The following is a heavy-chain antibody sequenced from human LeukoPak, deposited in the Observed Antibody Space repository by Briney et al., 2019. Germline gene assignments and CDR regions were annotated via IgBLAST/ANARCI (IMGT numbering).Heavy chain of an antibody. V-gene: IGHV4-39*07. CDR3: ARTGGSFYFYYYMDV. CDR2: IYYSGST. J-gene: IGHJ6*03. D-gene: IGHD1-26*01. CDR1: GGSISSSSYY. Sequence: PSETLSLTCTVSGGSISSSSYYWGWFRQPPGKGLEWIGSIYYSGSTYYNPSLKSRVTISVDTSKNQFSLKLSSVTAADTAVYYCARTGGSFYFYYYMDVWGKGTTVTVSS.